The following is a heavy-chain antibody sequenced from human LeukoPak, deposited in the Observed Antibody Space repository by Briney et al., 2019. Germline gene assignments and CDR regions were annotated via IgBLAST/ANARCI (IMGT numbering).Heavy chain of an antibody. V-gene: IGHV4-59*01. J-gene: IGHJ4*02. CDR1: GRSMTSYY. CDR2: IYDSGRP. Sequence: PSETLSLTCFVSGRSMTSYYCSWIRQPPGKGLEWIGYIYDSGRPIYNPSLKSRVTISVDTSKNQFSLKLTSVTAADTAVYYCAISFSSWHFDYWGQGTLVTVSS. D-gene: IGHD6-13*01. CDR3: AISFSSWHFDY.